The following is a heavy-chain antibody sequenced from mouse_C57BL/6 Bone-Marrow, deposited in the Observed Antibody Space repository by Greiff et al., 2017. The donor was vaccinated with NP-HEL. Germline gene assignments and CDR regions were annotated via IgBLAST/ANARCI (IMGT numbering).Heavy chain of an antibody. J-gene: IGHJ1*03. D-gene: IGHD1-1*01. V-gene: IGHV14-3*01. CDR3: ARSGITTVVATGGWYFDV. CDR1: GFNIKNTY. CDR2: IDPANGNT. Sequence: VQLQQSVAELVRPGASVKLSCTASGFNIKNTYMHWVKQRPEQGLEWIGRIDPANGNTKYAPKFQGKATITADTSSNTAYLQLSSLTSEDTAIDYCARSGITTVVATGGWYFDVWGTGTTVTVSS.